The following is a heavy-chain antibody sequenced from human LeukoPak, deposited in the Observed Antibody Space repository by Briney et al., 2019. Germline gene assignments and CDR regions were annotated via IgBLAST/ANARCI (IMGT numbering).Heavy chain of an antibody. V-gene: IGHV4-59*01. CDR3: ARTNAFDI. CDR1: GGSISPYH. Sequence: SETLSLTCTVSGGSISPYHWSWIRQPPGKGLEWIGYIYYSGSTKYNPSLKSRVTISVDTSKNQFSLRLSSVTAADTAVYYCARTNAFDIWGQGTMVTVSS. CDR2: IYYSGST. J-gene: IGHJ3*02.